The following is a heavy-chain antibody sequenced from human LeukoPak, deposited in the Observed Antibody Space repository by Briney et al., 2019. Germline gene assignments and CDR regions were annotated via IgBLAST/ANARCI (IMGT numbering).Heavy chain of an antibody. CDR2: IYHSGST. J-gene: IGHJ4*02. CDR1: GYSISSGYY. V-gene: IGHV4-38-2*01. CDR3: ARYGGPGVY. Sequence: PSETLSLTCAVSGYSISSGYYWGWIRQPPGKGVEWIGSIYHSGSTYYNPSLKSRLTISADTSKNQFSLKLSSVTAADTAVYYCARYGGPGVYWGQGTLVTVSS. D-gene: IGHD4-23*01.